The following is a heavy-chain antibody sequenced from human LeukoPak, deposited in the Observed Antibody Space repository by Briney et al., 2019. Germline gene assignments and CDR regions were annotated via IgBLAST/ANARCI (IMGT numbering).Heavy chain of an antibody. CDR3: ARDPGVVVPAAIRDYCMDV. V-gene: IGHV1-2*02. CDR2: INPNSGGT. CDR1: GYTFTGYY. D-gene: IGHD2-2*01. Sequence: ASVKVSCKASGYTFTGYYMHWVRQAPGQGLEWMGWINPNSGGTNYAQKFQGRVTMTRDTSISTAYMELSRLRSDDTAVYYCARDPGVVVPAAIRDYCMDVWGKGTTVTISS. J-gene: IGHJ6*03.